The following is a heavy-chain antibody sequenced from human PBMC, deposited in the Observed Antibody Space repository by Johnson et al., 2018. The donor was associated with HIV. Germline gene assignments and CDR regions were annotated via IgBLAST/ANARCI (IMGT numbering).Heavy chain of an antibody. Sequence: VQLVESGGGLVQPGRSLRLSCTASGFPVTSNFMTWVRQPPGKGLDWVSAVYSTFGTYYADSVRGRFTISTDNSKNTLYLQMNSLRAEDTALYYCARAVGGSYHDAFDSWGQGTMVTVSS. CDR1: GFPVTSNF. CDR2: VYSTFGT. V-gene: IGHV3-66*01. D-gene: IGHD1-26*01. J-gene: IGHJ3*02. CDR3: ARAVGGSYHDAFDS.